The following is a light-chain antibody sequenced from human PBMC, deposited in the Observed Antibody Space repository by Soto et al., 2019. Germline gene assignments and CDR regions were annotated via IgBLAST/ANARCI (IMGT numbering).Light chain of an antibody. V-gene: IGKV1-5*01. CDR1: QRVNQW. CDR3: QHYHSFSPT. CDR2: NAS. J-gene: IGKJ1*01. Sequence: IHMTQSTSTLSASVGDRVTITCRASQRVNQWVAWYQQKPGKAPKLLIFNASNVKSGVPSRFSGSGFGTEFTLAISSLQPDDFATNFCQHYHSFSPTFGQGPKVHIK.